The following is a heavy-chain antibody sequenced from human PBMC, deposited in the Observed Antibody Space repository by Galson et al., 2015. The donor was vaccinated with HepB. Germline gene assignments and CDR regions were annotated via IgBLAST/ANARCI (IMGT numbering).Heavy chain of an antibody. Sequence: SLRLSCAASGFTFSSYAMAWVRQVPGKGLEWVAFIGSDGSTRSYADSVKGRFTISRDKSKNTLYVQMDSLRAEDTAVYYCATGADYCFVNWGQGTLVTVSS. V-gene: IGHV3-30*02. CDR3: ATGADYCFVN. J-gene: IGHJ4*02. CDR1: GFTFSSYA. CDR2: IGSDGSTR.